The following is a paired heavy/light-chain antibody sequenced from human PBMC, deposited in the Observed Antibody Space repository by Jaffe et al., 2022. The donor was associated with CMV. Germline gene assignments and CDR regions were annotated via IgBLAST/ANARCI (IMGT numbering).Light chain of an antibody. Sequence: SYALTQPLSVSVALGQTARITCGGNNIGSKSVHWYQQRPGQAPVLVIFRDNNRPSGIPERFSGSKSGNTATLTISRAQAGDEADYYCQVWDSSTSVAFGGGTKLTVL. CDR2: RDN. CDR3: QVWDSSTSVA. J-gene: IGLJ2*01. V-gene: IGLV3-9*01. CDR1: NIGSKS.
Heavy chain of an antibody. V-gene: IGHV4-59*08. CDR3: ARHSGEVAVAHHYFDY. Sequence: QVQLQESGPGLVKPSETLSLTCTVSGVSINHNYWSWIRQSPGKGLEWIGYIYYSGSTNYNPSLRSRVTISVDTSNNQFSLKLNSVTAADTAVYYCARHSGEVAVAHHYFDYWGQGTLVTVSS. J-gene: IGHJ4*02. CDR2: IYYSGST. CDR1: GVSINHNY. D-gene: IGHD6-19*01.